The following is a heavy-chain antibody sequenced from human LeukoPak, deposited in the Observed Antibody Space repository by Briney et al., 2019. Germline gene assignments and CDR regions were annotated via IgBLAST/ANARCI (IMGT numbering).Heavy chain of an antibody. D-gene: IGHD3-10*01. CDR3: ARGSDYYGSGSYTY. CDR1: GGSIXXXX. J-gene: IGHJ4*02. Sequence: PSETPSLTCXVSGGSIXXXXXXXIRQPPGKXXXXXXFSHYSGTTXYHPSXXXXVXISLHKSTNQFSLELSSVPAAXTAVYYCARGSDYYGSGSYTYWGQGTLVTVSS. V-gene: IGHV4-59*01. CDR2: SHYSGTT.